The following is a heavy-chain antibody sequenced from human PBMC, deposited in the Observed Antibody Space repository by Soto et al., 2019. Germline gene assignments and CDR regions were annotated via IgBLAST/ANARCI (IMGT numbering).Heavy chain of an antibody. CDR1: GGTFSSYA. CDR2: IIPIFGTA. D-gene: IGHD2-15*01. J-gene: IGHJ6*02. CDR3: ARDDIVVVVAATDYYYGMDV. V-gene: IGHV1-69*13. Sequence: GASVKVSCKASGGTFSSYAISWVRQAPGQGLEWMGGIIPIFGTANYAQKFQGRVTITADESTSTAYMELSSLRSEDTAVYYCARDDIVVVVAATDYYYGMDVWGQGTTVTVSS.